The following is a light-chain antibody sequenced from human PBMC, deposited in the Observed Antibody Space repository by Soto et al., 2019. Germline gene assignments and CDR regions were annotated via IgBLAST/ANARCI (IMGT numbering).Light chain of an antibody. Sequence: QSVLTQPPSMSAAPGQKVTISCSGSDSNIGNNYVSWYQQLPGAAPKLLIYDNNKRPSGTPDRFSGSKSGTSATLGITGLQTGDEADYYCGTWDSRLSVAVFGGGTKLTVL. J-gene: IGLJ3*02. CDR3: GTWDSRLSVAV. V-gene: IGLV1-51*01. CDR1: DSNIGNNY. CDR2: DNN.